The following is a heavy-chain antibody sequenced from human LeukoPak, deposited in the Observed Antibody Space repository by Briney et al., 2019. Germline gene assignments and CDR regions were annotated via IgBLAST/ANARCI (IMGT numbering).Heavy chain of an antibody. J-gene: IGHJ4*02. CDR2: IYYSGST. D-gene: IGHD2-2*01. CDR1: GGSISSSSYY. V-gene: IGHV4-39*01. CDR3: ARQLVVVVPAEFDY. Sequence: SETLSLTCTVSGGSISSSSYYWGWIRQPPGKGLEWIGGIYYSGSTYCNPSLKSRVTISVDTSKNQFSLKLTSMTAADTAVYYCARQLVVVVPAEFDYWGQGTLVTVSS.